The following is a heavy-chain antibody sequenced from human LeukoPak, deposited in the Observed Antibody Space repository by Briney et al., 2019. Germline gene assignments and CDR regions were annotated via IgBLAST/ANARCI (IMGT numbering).Heavy chain of an antibody. CDR2: VYYTGTT. Sequence: SETLSLTCSVSGGPISNRTCYWGWIRQPPGKGLEWVGGVYYTGTTYYSPSLNSRVTVSIDTSNKQFSLRLTSVTAADTAVYYCARRAVVAAAVSYFDYWGQGILVTVSS. J-gene: IGHJ4*02. V-gene: IGHV4-39*01. D-gene: IGHD2-2*01. CDR3: ARRAVVAAAVSYFDY. CDR1: GGPISNRTCY.